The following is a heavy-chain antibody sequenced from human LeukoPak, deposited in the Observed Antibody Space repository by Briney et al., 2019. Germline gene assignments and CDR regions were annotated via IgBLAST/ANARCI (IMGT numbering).Heavy chain of an antibody. V-gene: IGHV4-38-2*02. Sequence: PSETLSLTCTVSGYSISSGYYWGWIRQPPGKGLEWIGSIYHSGSTYYNPSLKSRVTISVDTSKNQFSLKLSSVTAADTAVYYCAGNLAYCGGDCYFGRWGQGTLVTVSS. D-gene: IGHD2-21*02. CDR2: IYHSGST. CDR3: AGNLAYCGGDCYFGR. J-gene: IGHJ4*02. CDR1: GYSISSGYY.